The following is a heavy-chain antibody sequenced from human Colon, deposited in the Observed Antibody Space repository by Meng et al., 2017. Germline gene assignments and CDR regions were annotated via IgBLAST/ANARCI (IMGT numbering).Heavy chain of an antibody. D-gene: IGHD6-19*01. CDR3: ARDNLLTSGSRFCFDY. J-gene: IGHJ4*02. Sequence: QGPLQESGSGLVRPSETLSLTCTDSGGSVTITGYYWSWIRQSPGKGLEWIGYIYYTGTTNYNPSLKSRVTISVDTSKNQFSLKLSSVTPADTAVYFCARDNLLTSGSRFCFDYWGQGALVTVSS. CDR1: GGSVTITGYY. CDR2: IYYTGTT. V-gene: IGHV4-61*08.